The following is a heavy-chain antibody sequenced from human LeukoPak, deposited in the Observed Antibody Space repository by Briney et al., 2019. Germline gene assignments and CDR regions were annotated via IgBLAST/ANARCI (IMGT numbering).Heavy chain of an antibody. CDR2: INHSGST. V-gene: IGHV4-34*01. D-gene: IGHD3-22*01. CDR3: ARGRVPVYYDSSGYGRHFDY. J-gene: IGHJ4*02. Sequence: SETLSLTCAVYGGSFSGYYWSWIPQPPGKGLEWIGEINHSGSTNYNPSLKSRVTISVDTSKNQFSLKLSSVTAADTAVYYCARGRVPVYYDSSGYGRHFDYWGQGTLVTVSS. CDR1: GGSFSGYY.